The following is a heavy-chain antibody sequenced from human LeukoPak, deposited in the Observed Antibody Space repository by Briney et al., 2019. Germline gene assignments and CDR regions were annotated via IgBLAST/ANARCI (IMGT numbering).Heavy chain of an antibody. CDR1: GFTFSSYG. D-gene: IGHD5/OR15-5a*01. CDR3: AGDVLHYDAFDI. V-gene: IGHV3-21*01. J-gene: IGHJ3*02. Sequence: GGTLRLSCAASGFTFSSYGMSWVRQAPGKGLEWVSSISSSSSYIYYADSVKGRFTISRDNAKNSLYLQMNSLRAEDTAVYYCAGDVLHYDAFDIWGQGTMVTVSS. CDR2: ISSSSSYI.